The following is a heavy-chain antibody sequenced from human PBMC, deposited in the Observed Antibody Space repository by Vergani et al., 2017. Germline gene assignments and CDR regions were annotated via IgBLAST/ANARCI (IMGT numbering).Heavy chain of an antibody. V-gene: IGHV4-4*03. Sequence: QVHLQESGPGLVKPPGTLSLTCAVSGGSISSTNWWSWVRQPPGTGLEWIGEIYHGGTTNYNPSLKSRVTMSLDNSKNQFSLNLDSVTAADTAVYYCARVGLWVRGLYYLDSWGQGTLVTVSS. J-gene: IGHJ4*02. CDR2: IYHGGTT. D-gene: IGHD3-10*01. CDR1: GGSISSTNW. CDR3: ARVGLWVRGLYYLDS.